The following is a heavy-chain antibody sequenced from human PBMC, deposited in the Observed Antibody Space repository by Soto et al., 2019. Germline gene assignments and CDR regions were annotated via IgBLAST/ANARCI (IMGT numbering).Heavy chain of an antibody. CDR2: AHFSGTT. J-gene: IGHJ4*02. V-gene: IGHV4-61*03. CDR1: AVSIINGMVY. CDR3: ARYCSNSDCHHLYYFDS. Sequence: PSDTQSRTGNHPAVSIINGMVYLRWIRQPPGKGLEWIGNAHFSGTTIYNPSLESRVTMSVDMSKNHFSLKLTSVTAADTAVYYCARYCSNSDCHHLYYFDSWGQGTLVNVSS. D-gene: IGHD2-2*01.